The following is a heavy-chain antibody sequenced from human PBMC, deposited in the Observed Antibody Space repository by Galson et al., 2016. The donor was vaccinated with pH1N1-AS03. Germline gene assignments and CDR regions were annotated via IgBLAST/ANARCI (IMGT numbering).Heavy chain of an antibody. Sequence: SLRLSCAASGFTFSRFWLNWVRQVPGKGLVWVSRITSDGGSISYADAGKGRFTTSRDNAKNTLYLQMNSLRAEDTAVYHCARAMYTSGWYGMDVWGQGTTVTVSS. D-gene: IGHD6-19*01. J-gene: IGHJ6*02. CDR3: ARAMYTSGWYGMDV. CDR1: GFTFSRFW. V-gene: IGHV3-74*01. CDR2: ITSDGGSI.